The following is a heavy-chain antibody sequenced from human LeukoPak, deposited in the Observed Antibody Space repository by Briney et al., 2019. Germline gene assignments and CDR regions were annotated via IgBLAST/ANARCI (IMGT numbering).Heavy chain of an antibody. CDR3: AREIAVAVDY. Sequence: PGRSLRLSCAASGFTFSSYGMHWVRQAPGKGLEWVAVIWYDGSNKYYADSVKCRFTISRDNSKNTLYLQMNSLRAEDTAVYYCAREIAVAVDYWGQGTLVTVSS. V-gene: IGHV3-33*01. CDR2: IWYDGSNK. J-gene: IGHJ4*02. D-gene: IGHD6-19*01. CDR1: GFTFSSYG.